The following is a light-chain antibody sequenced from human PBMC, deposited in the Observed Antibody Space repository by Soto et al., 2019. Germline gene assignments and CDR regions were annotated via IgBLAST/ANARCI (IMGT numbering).Light chain of an antibody. V-gene: IGKV3-20*01. CDR2: GAS. J-gene: IGKJ2*01. Sequence: DIVLTQSPGTLSLSPGERATLSCRASQSVSSSYLAWYQQKPGQAPRLLIYGASSRATGIPDRFSGSGSGTVFTLNISRLEPEDFAVYYCQQYGSSPNTFGQGTKREIK. CDR3: QQYGSSPNT. CDR1: QSVSSSY.